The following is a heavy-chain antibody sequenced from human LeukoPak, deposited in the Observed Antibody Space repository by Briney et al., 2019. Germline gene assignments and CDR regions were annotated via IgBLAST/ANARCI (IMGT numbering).Heavy chain of an antibody. D-gene: IGHD4/OR15-4a*01. CDR1: GFTFSSYW. CDR3: ARVGASLPDAFDV. J-gene: IGHJ3*01. CDR2: IKQDGSEK. V-gene: IGHV3-7*01. Sequence: GGSLRLSCAASGFTFSSYWMSWVRQAPGKGLEWVANIKQDGSEKYYVDSVKGRFTISRDNAKNSLYLQMNSLRAEDTAVYYCARVGASLPDAFDVWGQGTMVTVSS.